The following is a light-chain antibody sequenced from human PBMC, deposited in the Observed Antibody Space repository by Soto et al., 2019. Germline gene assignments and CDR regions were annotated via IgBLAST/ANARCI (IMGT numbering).Light chain of an antibody. CDR3: QSYDRGLGGYV. V-gene: IGLV1-40*01. J-gene: IGLJ1*01. Sequence: QSVLTQPHSVSNAPGQRVTISSTGTNSNIRAGYDVRWYQQVPGTAPKLLIFGNRNWPSGVPDRFSGSKSGTSASLAITGLQAEDEGDYYCQSYDRGLGGYVFGSGTKLTVL. CDR2: GNR. CDR1: NSNIRAGYD.